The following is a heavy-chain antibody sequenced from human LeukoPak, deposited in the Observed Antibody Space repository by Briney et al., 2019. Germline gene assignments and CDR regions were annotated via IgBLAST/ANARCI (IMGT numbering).Heavy chain of an antibody. CDR3: ARDRDYYDSDTFDI. Sequence: GGSLRLSCAASGFTFSSYSMNWVRQAPGKGLEWVSYISSSSSTIYYADSVKGRFTISRDNAKNSLYLQMNSLRDEDTAVYYCARDRDYYDSDTFDIWGQGTMVTVSS. CDR2: ISSSSSTI. CDR1: GFTFSSYS. D-gene: IGHD3-22*01. V-gene: IGHV3-48*02. J-gene: IGHJ3*02.